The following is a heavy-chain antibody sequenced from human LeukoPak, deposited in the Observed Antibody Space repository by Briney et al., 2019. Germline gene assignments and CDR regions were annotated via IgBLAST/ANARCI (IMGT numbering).Heavy chain of an antibody. CDR3: ARAPEQWLVYYFDY. V-gene: IGHV1-2*02. D-gene: IGHD6-19*01. CDR1: GYTFTGYH. J-gene: IGHJ4*02. CDR2: INHNSGGT. Sequence: GASVKVSCEASGYTFTGYHMHWVRQAPGQGLEWMGWINHNSGGTNYAQKFHGRVTMTRDTSISTAYMELSRLRSDDTAVYYCARAPEQWLVYYFDYWGQGTLVTVSS.